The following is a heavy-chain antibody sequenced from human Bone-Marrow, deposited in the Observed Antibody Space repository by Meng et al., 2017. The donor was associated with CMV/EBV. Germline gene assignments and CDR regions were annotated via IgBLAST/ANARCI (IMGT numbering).Heavy chain of an antibody. V-gene: IGHV4-61*01. CDR1: GGSVSSISFY. CDR3: ARGEVTTLGY. J-gene: IGHJ4*02. Sequence: SETLSLTCTVSGGSVSSISFYWNWIRQPPGKGLEWIGYIYYSGSSIYNPSLKSRVTISVDTSQNLFSLRLRSVPTADTAVYYCARGEVTTLGYGGQGTLVTVSS. CDR2: IYYSGSS. D-gene: IGHD3-22*01.